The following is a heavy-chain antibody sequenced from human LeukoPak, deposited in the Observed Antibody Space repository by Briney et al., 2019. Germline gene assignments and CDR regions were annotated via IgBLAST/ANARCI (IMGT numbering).Heavy chain of an antibody. CDR2: TYYRSKWHN. V-gene: IGHV6-1*01. CDR3: VRDADEADTFDI. CDR1: GDSVSSNSAA. Sequence: SQTLSLTCAISGDSVSSNSAAWNWIRQSPSRGLEWLGRTYYRSKWHNDYSVSVKSRITINPDTSKNQFSLQLNSVTPEDTAIYYCVRDADEADTFDIWGQGTMVTVSS. J-gene: IGHJ3*02.